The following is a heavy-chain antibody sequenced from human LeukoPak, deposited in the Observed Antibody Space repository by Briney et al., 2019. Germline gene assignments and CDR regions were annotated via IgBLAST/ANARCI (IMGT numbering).Heavy chain of an antibody. CDR2: MNPNSGNT. Sequence: PLASVKVSCKASGYTFTSYDINWVRQATGQGLEWMGWMNPNSGNTGYAQKFQGRVTMTRNTSISTAYMELSSLRSEDTAVYYCAREGYCSSTSCYTSPGRGVFDYYMDVWGKGTTVTVSS. D-gene: IGHD2-2*02. CDR3: AREGYCSSTSCYTSPGRGVFDYYMDV. J-gene: IGHJ6*03. V-gene: IGHV1-8*01. CDR1: GYTFTSYD.